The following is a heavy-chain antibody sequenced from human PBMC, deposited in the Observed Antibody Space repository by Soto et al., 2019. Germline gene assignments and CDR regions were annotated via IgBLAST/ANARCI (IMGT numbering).Heavy chain of an antibody. Sequence: GGSLRLSCAASGFNFGRFTMNWVRQAPGKGLEWVSSISSSSSYIYYADSVKGRFTISRDNAKNSLYLQMNSLRAEDTAVYYCARPIDIAARPVDVPPYYYDGTDVWGQGTTVTVSS. D-gene: IGHD6-6*01. V-gene: IGHV3-21*01. CDR2: ISSSSSYI. J-gene: IGHJ6*02. CDR1: GFNFGRFT. CDR3: ARPIDIAARPVDVPPYYYDGTDV.